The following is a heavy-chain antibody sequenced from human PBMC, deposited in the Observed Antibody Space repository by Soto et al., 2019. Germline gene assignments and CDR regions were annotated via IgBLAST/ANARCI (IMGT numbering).Heavy chain of an antibody. CDR3: ERSLEQRKYYYDSSGPFDY. D-gene: IGHD3-22*01. CDR2: INPSDGTT. CDR1: GYTFTSYF. Sequence: ASVKVSCKASGYTFTSYFMQWVRQAPGQGLEWVGIINPSDGTTSYAQKFQGRVTVTRDTSTSTVYMDLSSLRSEDTAVYYCERSLEQRKYYYDSSGPFDYWGQGTLVTVSS. J-gene: IGHJ4*02. V-gene: IGHV1-46*01.